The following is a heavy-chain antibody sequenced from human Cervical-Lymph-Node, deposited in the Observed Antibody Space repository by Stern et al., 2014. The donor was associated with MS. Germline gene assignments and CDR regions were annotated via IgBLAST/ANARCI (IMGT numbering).Heavy chain of an antibody. CDR2: IYYSRRT. J-gene: IGHJ4*02. D-gene: IGHD1-14*01. CDR3: ARVIRTRTTAFDY. Sequence: LVESGPGLVKPSQTLSLTCTVSGDFITSGDYYWSWIRQPPGKGLQFLGYIYYSRRTYYIPSLKSRLTMSIDMSKSQFSLQLSSVTAADTAMYYCARVIRTRTTAFDYWGPGTLVAVSS. V-gene: IGHV4-30-4*01. CDR1: GDFITSGDYY.